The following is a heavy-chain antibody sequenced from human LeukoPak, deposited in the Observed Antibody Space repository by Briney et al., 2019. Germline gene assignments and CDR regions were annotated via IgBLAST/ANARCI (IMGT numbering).Heavy chain of an antibody. D-gene: IGHD3-22*01. J-gene: IGHJ3*02. CDR2: ISWNSGSI. V-gene: IGHV3-9*01. CDR1: GFTFDDYA. Sequence: PGGSLRLSCAASGFTFDDYAMHWVRQAPGKGLEWVSGISWNSGSIGYADSVKGRFTISRDNAKNTLFLQMNSLRVEDTAVYYCARDGTIKYDYDSRTDAFDIWGQGTMVTVSS. CDR3: ARDGTIKYDYDSRTDAFDI.